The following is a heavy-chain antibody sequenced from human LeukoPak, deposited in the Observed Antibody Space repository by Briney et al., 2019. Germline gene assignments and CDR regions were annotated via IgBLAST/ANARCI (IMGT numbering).Heavy chain of an antibody. CDR2: IWHDGTKR. Sequence: PGGSLRLSCAGSRFTFSDFGMHWVRQAPGKGLEWVAVIWHDGTKRHYAESVKGRFAISRDDSRSTLYLQMNSLRADDTAVYYCAINYYDSSAYALHYWGQGTLVTVSS. J-gene: IGHJ4*02. V-gene: IGHV3-33*01. D-gene: IGHD3-22*01. CDR3: AINYYDSSAYALHY. CDR1: RFTFSDFG.